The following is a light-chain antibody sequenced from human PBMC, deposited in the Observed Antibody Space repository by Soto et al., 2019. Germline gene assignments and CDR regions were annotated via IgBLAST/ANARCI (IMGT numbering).Light chain of an antibody. CDR3: QHYNDWLGT. CDR2: HAS. J-gene: IGKJ2*01. Sequence: EIVMTQSPATLSLSPGERATLSCRASQSVSTNLAWYQQRPGQAPRLLIYHASSRAPGVPGRFSGSGSGTEFTLTISSLQSEDCAVYYCQHYNDWLGTFGQGTKLE. V-gene: IGKV3-15*01. CDR1: QSVSTN.